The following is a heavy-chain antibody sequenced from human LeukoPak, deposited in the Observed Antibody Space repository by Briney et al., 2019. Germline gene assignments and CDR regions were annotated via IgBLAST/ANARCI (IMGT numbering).Heavy chain of an antibody. Sequence: PGGSLRLSCAASGFTFGRHWMSWVRQAPGRGPEWVANIKQDGSQRYYVDSVKGRFTISRDNARNSLFLQMNSLGAEDTAVYYCAREVYGDNYFDYWGQGTLVTVSS. CDR2: IKQDGSQR. D-gene: IGHD4-17*01. CDR1: GFTFGRHW. CDR3: AREVYGDNYFDY. J-gene: IGHJ4*02. V-gene: IGHV3-7*05.